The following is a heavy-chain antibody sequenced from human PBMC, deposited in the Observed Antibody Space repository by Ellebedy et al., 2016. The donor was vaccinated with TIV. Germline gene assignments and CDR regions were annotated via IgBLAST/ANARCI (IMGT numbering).Heavy chain of an antibody. CDR2: IGDDAVAT. V-gene: IGHV3-23*01. J-gene: IGHJ4*02. D-gene: IGHD1-26*01. Sequence: GESLKISCAASGFTFSSFAMSWVRQAPGIGREWVSAIGDDAVATHYADSVKGRFTISRDNFGNMLYLQMNSLGAEDTAVYYCAREGGTYYSAHFDQWGQGTPVTVSS. CDR3: AREGGTYYSAHFDQ. CDR1: GFTFSSFA.